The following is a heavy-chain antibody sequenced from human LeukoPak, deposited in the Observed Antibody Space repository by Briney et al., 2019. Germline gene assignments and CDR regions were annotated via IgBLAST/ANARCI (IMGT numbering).Heavy chain of an antibody. CDR2: IYHSGST. V-gene: IGHV4-34*01. D-gene: IGHD3-22*01. CDR1: GGSFSGYY. Sequence: SETLSLTCAVYGGSFSGYYWSWIRQPPGKGLEWIGYIYHSGSTYYNPSLKSRVTISVDRSKNQFSLKLSSVTAADTAVYYCARGAYYYDNPFDYWGQGTLVTVSS. J-gene: IGHJ4*02. CDR3: ARGAYYYDNPFDY.